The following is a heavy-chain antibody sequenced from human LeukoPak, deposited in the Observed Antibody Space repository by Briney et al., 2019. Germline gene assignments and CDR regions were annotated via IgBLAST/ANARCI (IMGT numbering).Heavy chain of an antibody. CDR2: ISYSGNT. CDR3: ARIREEHWVATKYYIDY. CDR1: GGPISSYY. Sequence: SETLSLTCSVSGGPISSYYWSWIRQPPGKGLERVAYISYSGNTNYNPSLKSRVTISVDTSKNQFSLGLSSVTAADTAVYYCARIREEHWVATKYYIDYWGQGTPVIVTS. D-gene: IGHD5-24*01. V-gene: IGHV4-59*08. J-gene: IGHJ4*02.